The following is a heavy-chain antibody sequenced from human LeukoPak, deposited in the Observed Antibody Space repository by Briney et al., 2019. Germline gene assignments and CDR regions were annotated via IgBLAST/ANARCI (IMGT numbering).Heavy chain of an antibody. V-gene: IGHV3-23*01. D-gene: IGHD2-2*01. CDR2: ISGSGGST. CDR1: GFTFSSYA. J-gene: IGHJ5*02. CDR3: AKDIVVVPAATRGQPYNWFDP. Sequence: GGSLRLSCAASGFTFSSYAMSWVRQAPGKGLEWVSAISGSGGSTYYADSVKGRFTISRDNSKNTLYLQMNSLRAEDTAVYYCAKDIVVVPAATRGQPYNWFDPWGQGTLVTVSS.